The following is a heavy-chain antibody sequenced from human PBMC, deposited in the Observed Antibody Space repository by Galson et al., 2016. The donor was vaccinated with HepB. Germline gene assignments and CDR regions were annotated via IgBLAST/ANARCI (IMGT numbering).Heavy chain of an antibody. D-gene: IGHD1/OR15-1a*01. J-gene: IGHJ4*02. CDR3: ARDRGAGTPLDY. Sequence: SLRLSCAASGFTFSSYWIHWVRQPPGKGLVWVSRINTDGSSTAYADSVKGRFTISRDNAKNTLYLQMNSLRAEDTAVYYCARDRGAGTPLDYWGQGTLVTVSS. V-gene: IGHV3-74*01. CDR2: INTDGSST. CDR1: GFTFSSYW.